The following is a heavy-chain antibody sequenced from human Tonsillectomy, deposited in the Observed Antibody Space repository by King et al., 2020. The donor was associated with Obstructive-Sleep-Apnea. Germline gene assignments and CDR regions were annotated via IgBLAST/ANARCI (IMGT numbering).Heavy chain of an antibody. J-gene: IGHJ4*02. CDR2: IYYSGST. D-gene: IGHD6-13*01. CDR1: GGSISSYY. V-gene: IGHV4-59*08. CDR3: ATERAHAAGTGLDY. Sequence: VQLQESGPGLVKPSETLSLTCTVSGGSISSYYWSWIRQPPGKGLEWIGYIYYSGSTNYNPSLKSRVTISVDTSKNQFSLKLSSVTAADTAVYYCATERAHAAGTGLDYWGQGTLVTVSS.